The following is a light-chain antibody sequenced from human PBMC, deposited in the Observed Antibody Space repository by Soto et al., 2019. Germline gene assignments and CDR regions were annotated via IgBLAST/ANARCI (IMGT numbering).Light chain of an antibody. CDR1: QSVSSSY. CDR3: QQYGSSRLT. J-gene: IGKJ4*01. V-gene: IGKV3-20*01. CDR2: GAS. Sequence: EIVLTQSPGTLSLSPGERATLSCRASQSVSSSYLAWYQQKPVQAPRLLIYGASSRATGIPDRFSGSGSGTDVTLTISILETEDMAVYFCQQYGSSRLTFGGGTKVEIK.